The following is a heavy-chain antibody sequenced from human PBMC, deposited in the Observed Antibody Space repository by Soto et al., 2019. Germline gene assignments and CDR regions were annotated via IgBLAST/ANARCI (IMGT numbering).Heavy chain of an antibody. CDR3: ARDRRFAATQFEY. Sequence: QLQLVQSGAEVKKHGSSVKVSCKAYGYNFTGYYMHWVRQAPGQGLEWMGWSNHNSGGTNYAQKCQGWVTMTRDTSISTAYMEMIRLRSDDTAVYYCARDRRFAATQFEYWCQGKMVTVSS. J-gene: IGHJ4*02. V-gene: IGHV1-2*04. D-gene: IGHD6-13*01. CDR1: GYNFTGYY. CDR2: SNHNSGGT.